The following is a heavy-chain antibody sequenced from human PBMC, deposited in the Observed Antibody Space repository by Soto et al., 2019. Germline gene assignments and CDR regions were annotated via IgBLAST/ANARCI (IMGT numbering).Heavy chain of an antibody. CDR1: GYTFTSYY. CDR2: INPSGGST. D-gene: IGHD3-10*01. CDR3: ARDQGKLLWFGESRNPYGMDV. J-gene: IGHJ6*02. V-gene: IGHV1-46*01. Sequence: GASVKVSCKASGYTFTSYYMHWVRQAPGQGLEWMGIINPSGGSTSYAQKFQGRVTMTRDTSTSTVYMELSSLRSEDTAVYYCARDQGKLLWFGESRNPYGMDVWGPGSTVPVS.